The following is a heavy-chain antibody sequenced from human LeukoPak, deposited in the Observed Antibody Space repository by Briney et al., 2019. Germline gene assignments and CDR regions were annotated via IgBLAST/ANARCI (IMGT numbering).Heavy chain of an antibody. CDR2: INHSGST. CDR1: GGSFSGYY. V-gene: IGHV4-34*01. CDR3: ARAWVEYSSSSGSWFDY. D-gene: IGHD6-6*01. J-gene: IGHJ4*02. Sequence: PSETLSLTCAVYGGSFSGYYWSWIRQPPGKGLEWIGEINHSGSTNYNPSLKSRVTISVDTSKNQFSLKLSSVTAADTAVYYCARAWVEYSSSSGSWFDYWGQGTLVTVSS.